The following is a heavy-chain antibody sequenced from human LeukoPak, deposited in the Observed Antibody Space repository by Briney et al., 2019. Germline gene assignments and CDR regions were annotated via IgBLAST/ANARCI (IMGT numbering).Heavy chain of an antibody. J-gene: IGHJ4*02. CDR3: AREDAYYYGSESYRIFDY. CDR1: GGSFSGYY. D-gene: IGHD3-10*01. CDR2: INHSGST. V-gene: IGHV4-34*01. Sequence: PSETLSLTCAVYGGSFSGYYWSWIRQPPGKGLEWIGEINHSGSTNYNPSLKSRVTIPVDTSKNQFSLKLSSVTAADTAVYYCAREDAYYYGSESYRIFDYWGQGTLVTVSS.